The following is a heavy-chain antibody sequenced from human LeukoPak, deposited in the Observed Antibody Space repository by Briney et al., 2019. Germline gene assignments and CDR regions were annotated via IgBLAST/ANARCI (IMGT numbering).Heavy chain of an antibody. D-gene: IGHD3-10*01. CDR1: GYTLTELS. V-gene: IGHV1-24*01. CDR3: ATVQRAKTRFRGAAFDI. J-gene: IGHJ3*02. Sequence: GASVKVSCKVSGYTLTELSMHWVRQAPGKGLEWMGGFDPEDGETIYAQKFQGRVTMTEDTSTDTAYMELSSLRSEDTAVYYCATVQRAKTRFRGAAFDIWGQGTMVTVSS. CDR2: FDPEDGET.